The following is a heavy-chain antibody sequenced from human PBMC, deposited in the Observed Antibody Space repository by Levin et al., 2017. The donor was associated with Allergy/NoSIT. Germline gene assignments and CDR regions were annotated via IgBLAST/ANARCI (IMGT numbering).Heavy chain of an antibody. Sequence: GGSLRLSCAASGFTVSSNYMSWVRQAPGKGLEWVSVIYSGGSTYYADSVKGRFTISRDNSKNTLYLQMNSLRAEDTAVYYCARGSRVTTDAIDSWGQGTMVTVSS. CDR2: IYSGGST. CDR1: GFTVSSNY. J-gene: IGHJ3*02. D-gene: IGHD4-17*01. V-gene: IGHV3-53*01. CDR3: ARGSRVTTDAIDS.